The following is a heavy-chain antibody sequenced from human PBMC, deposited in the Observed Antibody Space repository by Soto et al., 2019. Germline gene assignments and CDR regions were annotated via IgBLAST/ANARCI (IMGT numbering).Heavy chain of an antibody. V-gene: IGHV2-5*02. J-gene: IGHJ5*02. CDR2: IYWDDDK. Sequence: QITLKESGPTLVKATQTLTLTCTFSGFSLSTSGVGVGWIRQPPGKALEWLALIYWDDDKFYSPSLKSRLTITKDNSKNQVVLTMTNMDPVDTATYYCAHIHYYDSGSFLLSPNNWFDPWGQGTLVTVSS. D-gene: IGHD3-10*01. CDR3: AHIHYYDSGSFLLSPNNWFDP. CDR1: GFSLSTSGVG.